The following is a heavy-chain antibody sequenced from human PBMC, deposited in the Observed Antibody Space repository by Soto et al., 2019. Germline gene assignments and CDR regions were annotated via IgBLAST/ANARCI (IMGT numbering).Heavy chain of an antibody. J-gene: IGHJ4*02. Sequence: QVQLVQSGAEVKKPGSSVKVSCKASGGTFSSYAISWVRQAPGQGLEWMGGIIPIFGTANYAQKFQGRVTITAAESTSTAYMERSSLRSEDTAVYYCARAAYYDYVWGSYRCDYWGQGTLVTVSS. CDR1: GGTFSSYA. D-gene: IGHD3-16*02. CDR2: IIPIFGTA. V-gene: IGHV1-69*01. CDR3: ARAAYYDYVWGSYRCDY.